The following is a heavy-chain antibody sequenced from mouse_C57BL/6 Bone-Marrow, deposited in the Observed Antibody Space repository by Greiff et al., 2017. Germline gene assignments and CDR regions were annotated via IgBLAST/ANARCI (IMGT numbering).Heavy chain of an antibody. CDR1: GFTFSSYA. CDR3: ARDGLWYFDD. V-gene: IGHV5-4*01. J-gene: IGHJ1*03. CDR2: ISDGGSYT. Sequence: EVQRVESGGGLVKPGGSLKLSCAASGFTFSSYAMSWVRQTPEKRLEWVATISDGGSYTDYPDNVKGRFTISRDNATNNLYLQMSHLKSEDTAMYYCARDGLWYFDDWGTGTTVTVSS.